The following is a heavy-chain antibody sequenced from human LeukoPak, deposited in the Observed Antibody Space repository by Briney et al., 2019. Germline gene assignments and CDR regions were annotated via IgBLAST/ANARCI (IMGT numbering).Heavy chain of an antibody. CDR3: ARRPYSDTSGRLSDV. D-gene: IGHD3-22*01. Sequence: PGGSLRLSCAASGFTFSSYAINWVRQAPGKGLEWISYIGSSGSPTHYADSVGGRFTISRDNAKNSLYLQMNSLRDEDTAVYFCARRPYSDTSGRLSDVWGQGTTVTVSS. J-gene: IGHJ6*02. V-gene: IGHV3-48*02. CDR2: IGSSGSPT. CDR1: GFTFSSYA.